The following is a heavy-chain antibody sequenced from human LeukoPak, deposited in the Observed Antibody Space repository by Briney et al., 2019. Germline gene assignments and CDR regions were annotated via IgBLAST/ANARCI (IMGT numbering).Heavy chain of an antibody. CDR3: ARDSRWYNGRYYDEGIDY. D-gene: IGHD1-26*01. J-gene: IGHJ4*02. V-gene: IGHV3-7*05. CDR1: GFTFGSYW. Sequence: GGSLRLSCAASGFTFGSYWMSWVRLTPGKGLEWVANIKKDGSEKYYVDSVKGRFTISRDDAKNSLYLQMNSLRAEDTAVYYCARDSRWYNGRYYDEGIDYWGQGTLVTVSS. CDR2: IKKDGSEK.